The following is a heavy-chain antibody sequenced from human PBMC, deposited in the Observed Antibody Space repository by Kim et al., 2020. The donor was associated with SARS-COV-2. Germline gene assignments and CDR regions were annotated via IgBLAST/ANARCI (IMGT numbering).Heavy chain of an antibody. Sequence: ASVKVSCKASGYTFTSYAMHWVRQAPGQRLEWMGWINAGNGNTKYSQKFQGRVTITRDTSASTAYMELSSLRSEDTAVYYCARMYYDILTGYYKPYGMDVWGQGTTVTVSS. CDR3: ARMYYDILTGYYKPYGMDV. D-gene: IGHD3-9*01. V-gene: IGHV1-3*01. CDR2: INAGNGNT. J-gene: IGHJ6*02. CDR1: GYTFTSYA.